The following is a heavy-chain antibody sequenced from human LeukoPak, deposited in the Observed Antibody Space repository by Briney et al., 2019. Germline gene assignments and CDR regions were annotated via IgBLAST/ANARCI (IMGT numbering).Heavy chain of an antibody. CDR2: ISSSSSYI. CDR1: GFTFSSYS. CDR3: ARVAAARLWGDFDY. D-gene: IGHD6-6*01. Sequence: PGGSLRLSCAASGFTFSSYSMNWVRQAPGKGLEWVSSISSSSSYIYYADSVKGRFTISRDNAKNSLYLQMNSLRAEDTAVYYCARVAAARLWGDFDYWGQGTLVTVSS. V-gene: IGHV3-21*01. J-gene: IGHJ4*02.